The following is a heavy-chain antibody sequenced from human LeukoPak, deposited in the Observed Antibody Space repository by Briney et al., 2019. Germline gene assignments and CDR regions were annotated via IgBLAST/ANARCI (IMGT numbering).Heavy chain of an antibody. V-gene: IGHV3-64*01. CDR2: ISANGDST. D-gene: IGHD6-19*01. Sequence: PGGSLRLSCAASGFTFSSYDMHWVRQAPGQGLEYVSVISANGDSTYYANSVKGRFTISRDNSKNTLYLQMGGLRGEDMAVYYCARRGSSGWYVDVWGKGTTVTVSS. CDR3: ARRGSSGWYVDV. CDR1: GFTFSSYD. J-gene: IGHJ6*03.